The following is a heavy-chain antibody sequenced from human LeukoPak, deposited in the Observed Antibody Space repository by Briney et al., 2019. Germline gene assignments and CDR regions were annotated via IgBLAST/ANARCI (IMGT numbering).Heavy chain of an antibody. D-gene: IGHD2-21*02. CDR2: ISAYNGNT. J-gene: IGHJ4*02. CDR3: ARTLSHCGGDCYGDY. CDR1: GGTFSSYT. Sequence: ASVKVSCKASGGTFSSYTISWVRQAPGQGLEWMGWISAYNGNTNYAQKLQGRVTMTTDTSTSIAYMELRSLRSDDTAVYYCARTLSHCGGDCYGDYWGQGTLVTVSS. V-gene: IGHV1-18*01.